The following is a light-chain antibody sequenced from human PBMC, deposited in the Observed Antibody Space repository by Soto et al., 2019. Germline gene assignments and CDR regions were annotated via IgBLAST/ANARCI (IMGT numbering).Light chain of an antibody. CDR1: QSISSS. J-gene: IGKJ1*01. Sequence: EVVMTQSPATLSVSPGESATLSCGASQSISSSKLAWYQQNPGQAPRLLMYGASNRATGIPARFSGSGSGTEFTLTISSLQSEDFAVYYCQQYDYWPRTFGQGTKVDIK. CDR2: GAS. V-gene: IGKV3-15*01. CDR3: QQYDYWPRT.